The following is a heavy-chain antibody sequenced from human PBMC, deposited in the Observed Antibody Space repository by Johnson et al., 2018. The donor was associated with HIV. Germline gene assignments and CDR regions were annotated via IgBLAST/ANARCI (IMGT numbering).Heavy chain of an antibody. D-gene: IGHD1-26*01. CDR3: ARGSWASGSYGIWYAFDI. CDR1: GFTFSTYA. CDR2: ISYDGSNK. J-gene: IGHJ3*02. V-gene: IGHV3-30*04. Sequence: QMQLVESGGGVVQPGRSLRLSCAASGFTFSTYAMHWVRQTPGKGLEWVAIISYDGSNKYYADSVKGRFTISRDNSKNTLYLQMNSLRAEDTAVYYCARGSWASGSYGIWYAFDIWGQGTKVTVSS.